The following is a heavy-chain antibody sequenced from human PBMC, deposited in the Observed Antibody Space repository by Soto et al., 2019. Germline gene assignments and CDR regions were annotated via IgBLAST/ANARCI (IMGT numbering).Heavy chain of an antibody. CDR2: TIPMFATA. J-gene: IGHJ4*02. D-gene: IGHD6-19*01. CDR3: ARGLFGQQWLVGFDT. V-gene: IGHV1-69*01. CDR1: GGSFSNYI. Sequence: QVHLVQSGAEVKKPGSSVKVSCKASGGSFSNYIFAWVRQATGQGLEWMGGTIPMFATAQYAQKLQGRVTITADESTSTVYMDLTSLTSADTAVYYCARGLFGQQWLVGFDTWGQGTLVTVSS.